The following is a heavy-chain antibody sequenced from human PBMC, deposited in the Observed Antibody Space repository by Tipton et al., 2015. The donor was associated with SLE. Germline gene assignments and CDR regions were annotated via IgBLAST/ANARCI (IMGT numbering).Heavy chain of an antibody. CDR1: GYSISSGYY. Sequence: TLSLTCAVSGYSISSGYYWSWIRQPAGKGLEWIGRIYTSGSTNYNPSLKSRVTMSVDTSKNQFSLKLSSVTAADTAVYYCARASGYLDPWGQGTLVTVSS. V-gene: IGHV4-61*02. CDR2: IYTSGST. J-gene: IGHJ5*02. CDR3: ARASGYLDP. D-gene: IGHD5-12*01.